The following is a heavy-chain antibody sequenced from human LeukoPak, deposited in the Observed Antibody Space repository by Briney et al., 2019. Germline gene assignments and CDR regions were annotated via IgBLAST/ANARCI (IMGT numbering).Heavy chain of an antibody. CDR3: ARLGLEQWLVYFDY. J-gene: IGHJ4*02. V-gene: IGHV1-18*01. CDR2: ISAYNGNT. D-gene: IGHD6-19*01. CDR1: GGTFSSYA. Sequence: GASVKVSCKASGGTFSSYAISWVRQAPGQGLEWMGWISAYNGNTNYAQKLQGRVTMTTDTSTSTAYMELRSLRSDDTAVYYCARLGLEQWLVYFDYWGQGTLVTVSS.